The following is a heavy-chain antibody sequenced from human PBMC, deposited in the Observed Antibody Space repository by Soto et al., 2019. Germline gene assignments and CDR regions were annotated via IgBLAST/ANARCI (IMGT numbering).Heavy chain of an antibody. CDR2: IWSDGSNK. J-gene: IGHJ4*02. CDR3: ARDEENQALDY. V-gene: IGHV3-33*01. D-gene: IGHD2-2*01. Sequence: QVQLVESGGGVVQPGRSLRLSCTASGFTFSNYGMHWVRQAPGKGLEWVAVIWSDGSNKYYADSVKGRFTISRDNSKNTLYLQMNSLRAEDTAVYHCARDEENQALDYWGQGTLVTVSS. CDR1: GFTFSNYG.